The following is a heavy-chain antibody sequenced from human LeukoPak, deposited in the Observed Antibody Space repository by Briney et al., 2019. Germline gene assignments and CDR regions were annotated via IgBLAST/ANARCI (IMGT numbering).Heavy chain of an antibody. CDR2: IKGDGGEI. V-gene: IGHV3-74*03. D-gene: IGHD6-13*01. J-gene: IGHJ4*02. Sequence: PGGSLRLSCAASGFTFSSYAMSWVRQAPGKGLVWVSGIKGDGGEITYADSVKGRVTISRDNAKNTVYLQLNSLRAEDTAVYYCISESASRNWYNWGQGTLVTVSS. CDR3: ISESASRNWYN. CDR1: GFTFSSYA.